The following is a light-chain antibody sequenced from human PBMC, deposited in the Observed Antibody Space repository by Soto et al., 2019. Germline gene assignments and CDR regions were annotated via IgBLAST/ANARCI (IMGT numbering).Light chain of an antibody. CDR3: QQRSIWLLT. J-gene: IGKJ4*01. CDR1: QSVGSNY. V-gene: IGKV3-11*01. CDR2: DAS. Sequence: LKQLLGTVSLKNGERATLSCRASQSVGSNYLAWYQQRPGQPPTLLIYDASNRATGIPARFSGSGSGTDFTLTISSLEPEDFAVYYCQQRSIWLLT.